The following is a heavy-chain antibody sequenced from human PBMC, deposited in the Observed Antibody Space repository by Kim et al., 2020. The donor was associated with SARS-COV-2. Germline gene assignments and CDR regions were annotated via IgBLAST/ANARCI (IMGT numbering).Heavy chain of an antibody. CDR3: ARDGRDIVVVPADYFDY. CDR2: IWYDGSNK. V-gene: IGHV3-33*01. Sequence: GGSLRLSCAASGFTFSSYGMHWVRQAPGKGLEWVAVIWYDGSNKYYADSVKGRFTISRDNSKNTLYLQMNSLRAEDTAVYYCARDGRDIVVVPADYFDYWGQGTLVTVSS. D-gene: IGHD2-2*01. CDR1: GFTFSSYG. J-gene: IGHJ4*02.